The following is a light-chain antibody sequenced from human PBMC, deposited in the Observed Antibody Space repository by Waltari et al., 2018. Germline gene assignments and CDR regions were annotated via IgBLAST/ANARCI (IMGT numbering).Light chain of an antibody. J-gene: IGLJ2*01. CDR2: GQN. CDR1: SISSYL. Sequence: SFELTQYPPVSVALGHTVRSTCHGASISSYLANWYQQRPGQVPILVPYGQNNRRSGTPDRFTGSNSGNTASLIITGAQAEDEADYYCHSRDTSSTRFFGGGTRLTV. V-gene: IGLV3-19*01. CDR3: HSRDTSSTRF.